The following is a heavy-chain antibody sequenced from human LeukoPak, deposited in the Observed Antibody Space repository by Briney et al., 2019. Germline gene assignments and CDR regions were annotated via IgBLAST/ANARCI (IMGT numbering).Heavy chain of an antibody. CDR2: ISSSSSYI. J-gene: IGHJ6*03. Sequence: PGGSLRLSCEGSGFNFNNYAMHWVRQAPGKGLEWVSSISSSSSYIYYADSVKGRFTISRDNAKNSLYLQMNSLRAEDTAVYYCASDIAALKTYYYYMDVWGKGTTVTVSS. D-gene: IGHD6-13*01. CDR1: GFNFNNYA. CDR3: ASDIAALKTYYYYMDV. V-gene: IGHV3-21*01.